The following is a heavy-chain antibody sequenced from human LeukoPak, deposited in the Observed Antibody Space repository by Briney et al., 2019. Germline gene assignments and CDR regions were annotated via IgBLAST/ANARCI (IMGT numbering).Heavy chain of an antibody. Sequence: ASVKVSCKASGYTFTSYGISWVRQAPGQGIEWMGWSSAYNGNTNYAQKFQGRVTMTTDTSTSTAYMELRSLRSDDTAVYYCARGTVGLKYYDSSGYYHFDYWGQGTLVTVSS. J-gene: IGHJ4*02. V-gene: IGHV1-18*01. CDR3: ARGTVGLKYYDSSGYYHFDY. CDR1: GYTFTSYG. D-gene: IGHD3-22*01. CDR2: SSAYNGNT.